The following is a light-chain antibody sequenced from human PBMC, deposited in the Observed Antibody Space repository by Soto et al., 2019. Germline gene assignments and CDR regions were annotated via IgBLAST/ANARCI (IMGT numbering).Light chain of an antibody. J-gene: IGKJ5*01. Sequence: IVLTQSPATLSLSPGERATLSCKSSQSVSSYLAWYQQKPGQAPRLLIYDASNRATGIPARFSGSGSGTDFTLTISSLEPEDFAVYYCQQRSNWPPLTLGQGTRLEIK. CDR2: DAS. CDR3: QQRSNWPPLT. V-gene: IGKV3-11*01. CDR1: QSVSSY.